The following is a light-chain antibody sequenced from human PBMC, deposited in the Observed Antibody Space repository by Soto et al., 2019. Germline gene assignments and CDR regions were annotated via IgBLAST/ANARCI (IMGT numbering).Light chain of an antibody. CDR2: GAS. Sequence: AIRMTQSPSSFSASTGDRVTITCRASQGIISYLAWYQQKLGKAPKLLIYGASTLQSGVPSRFSGSGSGTAFTLTISSLQSEDFASYYCLQYYTYSWTFGQGTKVEVK. CDR1: QGIISY. V-gene: IGKV1-8*01. CDR3: LQYYTYSWT. J-gene: IGKJ1*01.